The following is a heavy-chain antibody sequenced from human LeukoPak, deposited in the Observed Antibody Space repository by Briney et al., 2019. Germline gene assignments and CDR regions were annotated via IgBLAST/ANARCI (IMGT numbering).Heavy chain of an antibody. CDR3: ARAHFEYSSSVGDYGMDV. CDR2: IGTAGDT. V-gene: IGHV3-13*01. CDR1: GFTFSSYD. J-gene: IGHJ6*02. D-gene: IGHD6-6*01. Sequence: GSLRLSCAASGFTFSSYDMHWVRQATGKGLEWVSAIGTAGDTYYPGSVKGRFTISRENAKNSLYLQMNSLRAGDTAVYYCARAHFEYSSSVGDYGMDVWGQGTTVTVSS.